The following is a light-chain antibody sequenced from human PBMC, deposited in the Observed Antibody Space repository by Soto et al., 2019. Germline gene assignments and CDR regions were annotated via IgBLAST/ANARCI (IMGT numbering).Light chain of an antibody. J-gene: IGLJ1*01. CDR2: GDN. CDR3: AAWDDSLYGYV. V-gene: IGLV1-44*01. Sequence: QSVLTQSPSASGTPGQRVTISCSGSSSNIGTNTVNWYQQLPGTAPKLLIYGDNQRPSGVPDRFSGSKSGTSASLAISGLQSEDEADYYCAAWDDSLYGYVFAAGTKLTVL. CDR1: SSNIGTNT.